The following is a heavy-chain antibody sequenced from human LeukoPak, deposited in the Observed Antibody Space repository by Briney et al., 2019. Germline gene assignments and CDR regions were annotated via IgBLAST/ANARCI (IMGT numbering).Heavy chain of an antibody. CDR2: IYYTGST. Sequence: PSETLSLTCIVSVGSISTTNYYGGWIRQPPGKGLEWIGTIYYTGSTNYNPSPKSRITISVDTSKNQFSLKVSSVTAADTDVYYCARETKTFYFDSSAYYPYYFDSWGQGTLVTVSS. J-gene: IGHJ4*02. D-gene: IGHD3-22*01. CDR3: ARETKTFYFDSSAYYPYYFDS. V-gene: IGHV4-39*02. CDR1: VGSISTTNYY.